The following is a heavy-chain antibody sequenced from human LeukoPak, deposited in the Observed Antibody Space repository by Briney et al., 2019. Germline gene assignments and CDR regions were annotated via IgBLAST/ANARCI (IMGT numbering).Heavy chain of an antibody. V-gene: IGHV4-34*01. CDR1: GRSFSGCY. CDR3: AAGYSGFY. CDR2: INHSGST. J-gene: IGHJ4*02. D-gene: IGHD5-12*01. Sequence: SETLSLTCAVYGRSFSGCYWSWIRQPPGKGLEWIGEINHSGSTNYNPSLKSRVTISVDTSKNQFSLKLSSVTAADTAVYYCAAGYSGFYWGQGTLVTVSS.